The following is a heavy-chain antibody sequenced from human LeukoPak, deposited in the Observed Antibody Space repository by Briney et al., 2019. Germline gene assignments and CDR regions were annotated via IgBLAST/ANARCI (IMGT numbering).Heavy chain of an antibody. CDR3: ARAYHYYDSSGYGYNYYYGMDV. CDR2: ISCDGSNK. J-gene: IGHJ6*02. CDR1: GFTFSSYA. V-gene: IGHV3-30-3*01. D-gene: IGHD3-22*01. Sequence: GRSLRLSCAASGFTFSSYAMHWVRQAPGKGLEWVAVISCDGSNKYYADSVKGRFTISRDNSKNTLYLQMNSLRAEDTAGYYCARAYHYYDSSGYGYNYYYGMDVWGQGTTVTVSS.